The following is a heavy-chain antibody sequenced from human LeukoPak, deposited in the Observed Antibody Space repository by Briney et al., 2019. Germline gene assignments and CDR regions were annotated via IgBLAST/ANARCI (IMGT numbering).Heavy chain of an antibody. J-gene: IGHJ4*02. D-gene: IGHD3-22*01. V-gene: IGHV3-23*01. CDR3: AKPLSGYYFSVPFDY. CDR1: GFTFSSYA. CDR2: ISGSGGST. Sequence: PXGSLRLSCAASGFTFSSYAMSWVRQAPGKGLEWVSAISGSGGSTYYADSVKGRFTISRDNSKNTLYLQMNSLRAEDTAVYYCAKPLSGYYFSVPFDYWGQGTLVTVSS.